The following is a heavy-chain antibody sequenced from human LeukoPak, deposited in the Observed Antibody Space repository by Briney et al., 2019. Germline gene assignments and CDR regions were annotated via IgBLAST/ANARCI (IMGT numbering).Heavy chain of an antibody. D-gene: IGHD3-10*01. CDR2: TSYDGSNL. CDR3: AKKSPGTYYAPPDY. CDR1: GFAFSTYA. V-gene: IGHV3-30*18. Sequence: GGSLTLSCAASGFAFSTYAMHWVRQPPGKGLEWVAVTSYDGSNLHYADSVKGRFTISRDNSKNTLYLQMNSLRAEDTAVYYCAKKSPGTYYAPPDYWGQGTLVTVSS. J-gene: IGHJ4*02.